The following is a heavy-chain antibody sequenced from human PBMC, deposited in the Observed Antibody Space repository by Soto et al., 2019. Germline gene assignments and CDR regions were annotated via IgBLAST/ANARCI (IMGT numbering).Heavy chain of an antibody. D-gene: IGHD2-15*01. J-gene: IGHJ4*02. CDR1: GGSISSGDYY. CDR2: IYHSGRT. V-gene: IGHV4-30-4*01. CDR3: ARWVEVSLDYFDS. Sequence: SETLSLTCTVSGGSISSGDYYWSWIRQPPGKGLEWIGHIYHSGRTYYNPSLKSRVSISIDTSKNQFSLHLSSVTAADTAVYYCARWVEVSLDYFDSWGQG.